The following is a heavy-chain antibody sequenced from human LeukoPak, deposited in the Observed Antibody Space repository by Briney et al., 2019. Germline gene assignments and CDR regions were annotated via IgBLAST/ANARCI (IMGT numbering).Heavy chain of an antibody. Sequence: ASVKVSCKASGYTFTGYYMHWVRHAPGQGLEWMGWINPNRGGTNYAQKFQGRVTMTRDTSISTAYMELSRLRSDDTAVYYCARGIAARRFDYWGQGTLVTVSS. V-gene: IGHV1-2*02. D-gene: IGHD6-6*01. CDR2: INPNRGGT. CDR3: ARGIAARRFDY. J-gene: IGHJ4*02. CDR1: GYTFTGYY.